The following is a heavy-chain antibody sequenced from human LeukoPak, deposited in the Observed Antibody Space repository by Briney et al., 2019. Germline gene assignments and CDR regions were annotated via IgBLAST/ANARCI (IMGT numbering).Heavy chain of an antibody. D-gene: IGHD7-27*01. CDR2: ISGSGGST. CDR3: AKGLGNWGPGDAFDI. V-gene: IGHV3-23*01. Sequence: PGGSLRLSCAASGFTFSSYAMSWVRQAPGKGLEWVSGISGSGGSTYYADSVKGRFTLSRDNSKNTLYLQMNSLRAEDTAVYYCAKGLGNWGPGDAFDIWGQGTMVTVSS. CDR1: GFTFSSYA. J-gene: IGHJ3*02.